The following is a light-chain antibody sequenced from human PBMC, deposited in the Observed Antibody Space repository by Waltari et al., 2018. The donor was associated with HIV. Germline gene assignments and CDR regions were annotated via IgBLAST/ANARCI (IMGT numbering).Light chain of an antibody. Sequence: SSELTQPPSVSVSPGQTARITSSGDRLSKQYTHWYQQRPGHSPLMVMYKDTERPSGIPERFSGSSSGTTVTLTISGVRAEDEADYFSQSADIGVLFGGGPKLTVL. V-gene: IGLV3-25*03. J-gene: IGLJ2*01. CDR2: KDT. CDR3: QSADIGVL. CDR1: RLSKQY.